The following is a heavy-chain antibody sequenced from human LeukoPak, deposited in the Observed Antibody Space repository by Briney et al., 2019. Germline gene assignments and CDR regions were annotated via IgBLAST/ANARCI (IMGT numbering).Heavy chain of an antibody. V-gene: IGHV3-30*02. CDR2: VRYNGNDK. CDR1: GFTVSSNY. D-gene: IGHD4-11*01. Sequence: GGSLRLSCAASGFTVSSNYMSWVRQAPGKGLEWVAFVRYNGNDKYYADSVKGRFTISRDNSKNTLYLQMNSLRAEDTAVYYCAKEPPPRGVTTLDYWGQGTLVTVSS. J-gene: IGHJ4*02. CDR3: AKEPPPRGVTTLDY.